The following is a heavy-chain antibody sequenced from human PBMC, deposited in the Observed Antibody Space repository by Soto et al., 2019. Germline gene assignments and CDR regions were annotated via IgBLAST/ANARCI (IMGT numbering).Heavy chain of an antibody. V-gene: IGHV3-74*01. CDR3: ARDTAYYDFWSGYYYYYYYGMDV. CDR2: INSDGSST. Sequence: GSLRLSCAASGFTFSSYWMHWVRQAPGEGLVWVSRINSDGSSTSYADSVKGRFTISRDNAKNTLYLQMNSLRAEDTAVYYCARDTAYYDFWSGYYYYYYYGMDVWGQGTTVTVSS. CDR1: GFTFSSYW. D-gene: IGHD3-3*01. J-gene: IGHJ6*02.